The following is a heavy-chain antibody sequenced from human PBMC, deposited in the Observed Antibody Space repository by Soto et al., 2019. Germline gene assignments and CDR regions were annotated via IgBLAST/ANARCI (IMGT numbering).Heavy chain of an antibody. V-gene: IGHV3-21*05. D-gene: IGHD5-18*01. CDR1: GFTFSRCD. Sequence: GGSLRLSCAASGFTFSRCDMNWVRQAPGKGLEWVSFISSSASYMYYADSVKGRFTISRDNSKKSLYLQMNSLRADDTAVYYCARECVDTVTWITIPFDYWGQGALVTVSS. CDR3: ARECVDTVTWITIPFDY. J-gene: IGHJ4*02. CDR2: ISSSASYM.